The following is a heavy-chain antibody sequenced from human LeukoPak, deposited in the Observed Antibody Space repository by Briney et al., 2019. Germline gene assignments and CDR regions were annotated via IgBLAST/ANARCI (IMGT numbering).Heavy chain of an antibody. CDR3: ARGGLWSRPYYYGMDV. V-gene: IGHV3-13*01. Sequence: PGGSLRLSCAASGFTFSKDDFHWVRQAPGKGLEWVAAIGVTGDTYYADSVKGRFTISRENAKNSLYLQMNSLRAGDTAVYYCARGGLWSRPYYYGMDVWGQGTTVTVSS. CDR1: GFTFSKDD. D-gene: IGHD5-18*01. CDR2: IGVTGDT. J-gene: IGHJ6*02.